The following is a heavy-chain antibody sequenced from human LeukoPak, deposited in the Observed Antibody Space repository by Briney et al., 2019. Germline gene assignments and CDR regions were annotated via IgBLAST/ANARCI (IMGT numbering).Heavy chain of an antibody. D-gene: IGHD1-7*01. CDR2: ISYDGSNK. J-gene: IGHJ4*02. CDR1: GFTFSSYG. V-gene: IGHV3-30*18. Sequence: PGGSLRLSCAASGFTFSSYGMHWVRQAPGKGLEWVAVISYDGSNKYYADSVKGRFTISRDNSKNTLYLQMNSLRAEDTAVYYCAKDGKTRNWNYFQAKPVYWGQGTLVTVSS. CDR3: AKDGKTRNWNYFQAKPVY.